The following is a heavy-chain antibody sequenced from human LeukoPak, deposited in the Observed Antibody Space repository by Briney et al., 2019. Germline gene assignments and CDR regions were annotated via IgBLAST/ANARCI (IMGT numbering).Heavy chain of an antibody. J-gene: IGHJ5*02. D-gene: IGHD2-15*01. Sequence: GGSLRLSCVDSGFTFSRYDIYWVRQAPGKGLEWVGVVSHDGNDKYFADSVKGRLSFSRDNSRNTVFLQMNNLRTEDTAVYFCARDSCSGDTCFTAFDPWGQGTLVTVSS. CDR3: ARDSCSGDTCFTAFDP. CDR1: GFTFSRYD. CDR2: VSHDGNDK. V-gene: IGHV3-30*04.